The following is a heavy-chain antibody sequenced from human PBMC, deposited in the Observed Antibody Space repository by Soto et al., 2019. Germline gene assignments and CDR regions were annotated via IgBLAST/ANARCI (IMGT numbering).Heavy chain of an antibody. CDR3: AKDKGYSSGWLAAEYFQH. J-gene: IGHJ1*01. V-gene: IGHV3-74*01. D-gene: IGHD6-19*01. CDR1: GFTFSSYW. CDR2: INSDGSST. Sequence: PGGSLRLSCAASGFTFSSYWMHWVRQAPGKGLVWVSRINSDGSSTSYADSVKGRFTISRDNAKNTLYLQMNSLRAEDTAVYYCAKDKGYSSGWLAAEYFQHWGQGTLVTVSS.